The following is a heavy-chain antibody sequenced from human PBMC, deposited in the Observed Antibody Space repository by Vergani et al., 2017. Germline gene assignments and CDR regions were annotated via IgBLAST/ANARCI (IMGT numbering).Heavy chain of an antibody. CDR3: ARGTKRRFLDSRLQFDP. CDR2: INHSGST. V-gene: IGHV4-34*01. J-gene: IGHJ5*02. CDR1: GGSFSGYY. D-gene: IGHD3/OR15-3a*01. Sequence: QVQLQQWGAGLLKPSETLSLTCAVYGGSFSGYYWSWIRQPPGKGLEWIGEINHSGSTNYNPSLQSRVTISVDTSKNQFSLKLSSVTAADTAVYYCARGTKRRFLDSRLQFDPWGQGTLVTVSS.